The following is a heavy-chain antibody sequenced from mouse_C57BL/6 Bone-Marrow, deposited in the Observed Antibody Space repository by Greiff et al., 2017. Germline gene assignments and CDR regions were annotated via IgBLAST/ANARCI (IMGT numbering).Heavy chain of an antibody. V-gene: IGHV1-58*01. J-gene: IGHJ1*03. CDR2: IYIGNGYT. CDR3: ARWDYYVSRWYFDV. CDR1: GYTFTSYG. D-gene: IGHD1-1*01. Sequence: VQLKESGAELVRPGSSVKMSCKTSGYTFTSYGINWVKQRPGQGLEWIGYIYIGNGYTEYNEKFKGKATLTSDTSSSTAYMQLSSLTSEDSAIYCCARWDYYVSRWYFDVWGTGTTVTVSS.